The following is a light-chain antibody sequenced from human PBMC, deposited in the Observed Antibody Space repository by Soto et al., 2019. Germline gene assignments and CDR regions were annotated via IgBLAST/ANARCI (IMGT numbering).Light chain of an antibody. V-gene: IGKV3-15*01. Sequence: EIVLTQSPATLSVSPGERATLSCSASQNIGINLAWFQQKPGQAPRLLIYGASARATALPARFSGSGSGTEFTLTISSLQSEDFAVYYCQQYNNWPLMYTFGQGTKLEIK. CDR2: GAS. J-gene: IGKJ2*01. CDR3: QQYNNWPLMYT. CDR1: QNIGIN.